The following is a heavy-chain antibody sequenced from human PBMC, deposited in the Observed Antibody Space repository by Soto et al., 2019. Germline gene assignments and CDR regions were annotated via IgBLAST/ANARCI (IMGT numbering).Heavy chain of an antibody. V-gene: IGHV3-23*01. D-gene: IGHD1-20*01. Sequence: DVQLLESGGGLVQPGGSLTLSCAASRFTFSDFAMSWVRQAPGKGLEWVSSIGGTGTDTHYADSVKGRFTISRDHSRNTLYLQIDSLRDEDTAVYYCAKDAVPYNGKWDWFDSWGQGTLVIVSS. CDR1: RFTFSDFA. J-gene: IGHJ5*01. CDR2: IGGTGTDT. CDR3: AKDAVPYNGKWDWFDS.